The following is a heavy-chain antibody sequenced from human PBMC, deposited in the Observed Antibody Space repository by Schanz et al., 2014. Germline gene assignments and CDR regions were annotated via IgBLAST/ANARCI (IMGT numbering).Heavy chain of an antibody. CDR1: GFTFSDYY. CDR3: AKEDRNHNSDYVY. V-gene: IGHV3-11*04. J-gene: IGHJ4*02. D-gene: IGHD3-22*01. CDR2: ISGSATTI. Sequence: QVQLVESGGGLVKPGGSLRLSCAASGFTFSDYYMSWIRQAPGKGLEWVSYISGSATTIYYADSVRGRFTISRDDSKNTLYLQMNSLRPEDTAVYYCAKEDRNHNSDYVYWGQGTLVTVSS.